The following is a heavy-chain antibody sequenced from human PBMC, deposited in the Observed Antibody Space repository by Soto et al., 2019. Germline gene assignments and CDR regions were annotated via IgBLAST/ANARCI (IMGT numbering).Heavy chain of an antibody. CDR2: IYATGTT. CDR1: GASISGFY. V-gene: IGHV4-4*07. Sequence: SETLSLTCTVSGASISGFYWSWIRKSAGKRLEWIGRIYATGTTDYNPSLKSRVMMSVDTSKKQFSLKLRSVTAADTAVYYCVRDGTKSLRDWFDPWGQGISVTVSS. CDR3: VRDGTKSLRDWFDP. J-gene: IGHJ5*02. D-gene: IGHD1-1*01.